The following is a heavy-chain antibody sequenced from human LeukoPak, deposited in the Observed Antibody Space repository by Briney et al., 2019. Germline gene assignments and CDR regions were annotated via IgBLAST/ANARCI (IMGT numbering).Heavy chain of an antibody. CDR1: GYTFTSYG. V-gene: IGHV1-18*01. CDR2: ISAYNGIT. CDR3: AREAVAGTAWYFDL. D-gene: IGHD6-19*01. J-gene: IGHJ2*01. Sequence: GASVKVSCRASGYTFTSYGISWVRQAPGQGLEWMGWISAYNGITNYAQKLQGRVTMTTDTSTSTAYMELRSLRSDDTAVYYCAREAVAGTAWYFDLWGRGTLVTVSS.